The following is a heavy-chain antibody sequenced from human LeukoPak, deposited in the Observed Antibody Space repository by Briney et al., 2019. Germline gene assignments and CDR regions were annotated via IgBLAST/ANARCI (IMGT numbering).Heavy chain of an antibody. CDR3: TRDSALLGVAFDL. Sequence: GGSLRLSCSASGLPFNTYAIHWVRQAPGKGLEYVAGISSNGDDTDFADSAKGRLTISRDNSKSTLFLQMNSLRAEDTAVYFCTRDSALLGVAFDLWGQGTVVTVSS. CDR1: GLPFNTYA. V-gene: IGHV3-64D*06. D-gene: IGHD2-15*01. J-gene: IGHJ3*01. CDR2: ISSNGDDT.